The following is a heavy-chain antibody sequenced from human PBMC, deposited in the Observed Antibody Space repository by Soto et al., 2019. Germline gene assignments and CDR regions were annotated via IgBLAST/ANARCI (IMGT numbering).Heavy chain of an antibody. J-gene: IGHJ4*02. Sequence: QVQLVESGGGVVQPGRSLRLSCAASGFTFSSYGMHWVRQAPGKGLEWVAVISYDGSNKYYADSVKGRFTISRDNSKNTLYLQMNSLRAEDTAVYYCAKGNGDHFDYWGQGTLVTVSS. CDR3: AKGNGDHFDY. CDR2: ISYDGSNK. V-gene: IGHV3-30*18. D-gene: IGHD4-17*01. CDR1: GFTFSSYG.